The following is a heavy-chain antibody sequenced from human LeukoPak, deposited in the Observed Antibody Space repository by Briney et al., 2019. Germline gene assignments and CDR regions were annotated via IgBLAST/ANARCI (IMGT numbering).Heavy chain of an antibody. CDR1: GFTFTKYA. Sequence: GGSLRLSCAASGFTFTKYAMSWVRQAPGKGLEWVSSISFSGDSTYYADSVKGRFTISRDNAKNSLYLQMNSLRAEDTAFYFCARAYCSSASCYLDNFYYYMDVWGKGTTVIVSS. CDR2: ISFSGDST. D-gene: IGHD2-2*01. J-gene: IGHJ6*03. V-gene: IGHV3-23*01. CDR3: ARAYCSSASCYLDNFYYYMDV.